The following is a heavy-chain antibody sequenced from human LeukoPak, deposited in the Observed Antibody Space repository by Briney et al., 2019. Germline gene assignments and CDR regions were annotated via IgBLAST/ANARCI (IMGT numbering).Heavy chain of an antibody. CDR2: TYYRSKWYN. D-gene: IGHD3-10*01. CDR1: GDSVSSNSAA. J-gene: IGHJ6*03. Sequence: SQTLSLTCAISGDSVSSNSAAWNWIRQSPSRGLEWLGRTYYRSKWYNDYAVSVKSRITINPDTSKNQFSLQLNSVTPEDTAVYYCARGCITMVRGVSRYYYYYMDVWGKGTTVTVSS. CDR3: ARGCITMVRGVSRYYYYYMDV. V-gene: IGHV6-1*01.